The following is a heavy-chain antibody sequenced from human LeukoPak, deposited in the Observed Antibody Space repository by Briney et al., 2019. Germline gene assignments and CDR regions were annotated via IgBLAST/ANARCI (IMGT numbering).Heavy chain of an antibody. D-gene: IGHD1-26*01. V-gene: IGHV3-74*01. Sequence: GGSLRLSCAVSGFTFSSYWMHWVRQAPGKGLVWVSRANSDGSSTSYADFVKGRFTISRDNAKNTLYLQMDSLRVEDTAVYYCARVGGIGWGQGTLVTVSS. CDR1: GFTFSSYW. J-gene: IGHJ4*02. CDR2: ANSDGSST. CDR3: ARVGGIG.